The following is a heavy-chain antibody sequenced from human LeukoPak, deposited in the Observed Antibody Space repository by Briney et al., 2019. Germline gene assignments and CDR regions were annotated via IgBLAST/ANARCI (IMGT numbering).Heavy chain of an antibody. J-gene: IGHJ5*02. D-gene: IGHD2-2*01. CDR3: ARDPRWLTPDYTSTSCYENYFDP. CDR2: IYHSGSA. Sequence: PSETLSLTCAVSGYSISSGYQWAWIRQSPGKGLEWIGSIYHSGSAHYNPSLKSRVTILVETSKNQFSLKLYSVTAADTAVYYCARDPRWLTPDYTSTSCYENYFDPWGQGTLVTVSS. CDR1: GYSISSGYQ. V-gene: IGHV4-38-2*02.